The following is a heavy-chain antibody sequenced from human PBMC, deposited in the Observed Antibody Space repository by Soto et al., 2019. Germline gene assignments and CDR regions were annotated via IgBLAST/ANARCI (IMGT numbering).Heavy chain of an antibody. CDR3: ARDRLVVVSFYYYYYYGMDV. D-gene: IGHD6-25*01. V-gene: IGHV1-2*04. J-gene: IGHJ6*02. CDR1: GYTFTGYY. Sequence: ASVKVSCKASGYTFTGYYMHWVRQAPGQGLEWMGWINPNSGGTNYAQKFQGWVTMTRDTSISTAYMELSRLRSDDTAVYYCARDRLVVVSFYYYYYYGMDVWGQGTTVTVSS. CDR2: INPNSGGT.